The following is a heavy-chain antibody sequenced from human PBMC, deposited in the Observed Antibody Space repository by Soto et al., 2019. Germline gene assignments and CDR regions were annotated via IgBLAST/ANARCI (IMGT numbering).Heavy chain of an antibody. D-gene: IGHD3-9*01. V-gene: IGHV4-34*01. Sequence: QVQLQQWGAGLLKPSETLSLTCAVYGGSFSGYYWSWIRQPPGKGLEWIGEINHSGSTNYNPSLKSRVTISVDTSKNQFSLKLSSVTAADTAVYYCARRSRDGDILTGYYVTWGRGTLVTVSS. J-gene: IGHJ5*02. CDR2: INHSGST. CDR3: ARRSRDGDILTGYYVT. CDR1: GGSFSGYY.